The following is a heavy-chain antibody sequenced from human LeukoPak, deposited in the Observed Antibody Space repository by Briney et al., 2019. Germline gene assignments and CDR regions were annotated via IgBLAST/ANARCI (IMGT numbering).Heavy chain of an antibody. V-gene: IGHV3-7*01. J-gene: IGHJ5*02. CDR2: ISPDGSDK. Sequence: GGSLRLSCAASGFTFGNTWMGWVRPGPGEGLEWVANISPDGSDKYYVDSVRGRFTISRDNAQNSVNLQMNSLRAEDSAVYYCGRWGVNAGLDRWGQGTLVSVSS. D-gene: IGHD3-10*01. CDR3: GRWGVNAGLDR. CDR1: GFTFGNTW.